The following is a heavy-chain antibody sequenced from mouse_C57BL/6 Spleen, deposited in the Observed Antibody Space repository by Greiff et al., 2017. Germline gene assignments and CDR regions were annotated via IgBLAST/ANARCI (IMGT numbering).Heavy chain of an antibody. J-gene: IGHJ3*01. D-gene: IGHD1-1*01. CDR3: ARVCDYYGFAY. CDR1: GYSITSGYY. V-gene: IGHV3-6*01. CDR2: ISYDGSN. Sequence: LLESGPGLVKPSQSLSLTCSVTGYSITSGYYWYWLRPFPGNQLEWMGFISYDGSNYYNPSLKNRISITRDTSKNQFFLKLNSVTTEDTATYYCARVCDYYGFAYWGQGTLVTVSA.